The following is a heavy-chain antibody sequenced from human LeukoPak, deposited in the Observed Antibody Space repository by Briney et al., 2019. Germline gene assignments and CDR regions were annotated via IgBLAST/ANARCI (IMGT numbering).Heavy chain of an antibody. V-gene: IGHV4-61*01. CDR1: GDSVSSDSYF. D-gene: IGHD4-11*01. J-gene: IGHJ4*02. CDR3: ARGGIQFYPDY. Sequence: SETLSLTCTVSGDSVSSDSYFWSWIRQPPGTGLEWIGYIYYSGSTNYNPSLKSRVTISVDTSKNQFSLKLSSVTAADTAVYYCARGGIQFYPDYWGQGTLVTVSS. CDR2: IYYSGST.